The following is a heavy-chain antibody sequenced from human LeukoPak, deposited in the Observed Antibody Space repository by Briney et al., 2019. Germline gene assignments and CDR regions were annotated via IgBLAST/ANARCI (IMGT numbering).Heavy chain of an antibody. V-gene: IGHV4-59*01. D-gene: IGHD4-17*01. CDR1: GDSISSYY. J-gene: IGHJ4*02. CDR2: INYSGNT. Sequence: SETLSLTCTVSGDSISSYYWSWIRQPPGKGLEWMGYINYSGNTNYNPSLKSRVTISVDTSKNQSSLRLTSVTAADTAVYYCAREGRQDYVYFDCWGQGTLVTVSS. CDR3: AREGRQDYVYFDC.